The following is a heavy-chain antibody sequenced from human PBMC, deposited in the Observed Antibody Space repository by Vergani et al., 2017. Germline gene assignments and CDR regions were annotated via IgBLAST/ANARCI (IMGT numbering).Heavy chain of an antibody. Sequence: EVQLVDSGGGVVRPGGSLRLSCAASGFTSGDYDMNWVRQATGKGLEWVSRVKWKGDSSVYADSVKGRFTISRDNAKNSLYLQMTSLRAEDTAFYYCARRGSCNTYYFDDWGQGALVTVSS. D-gene: IGHD2-2*02. J-gene: IGHJ4*02. V-gene: IGHV3-20*04. CDR2: VKWKGDSS. CDR1: GFTSGDYD. CDR3: ARRGSCNTYYFDD.